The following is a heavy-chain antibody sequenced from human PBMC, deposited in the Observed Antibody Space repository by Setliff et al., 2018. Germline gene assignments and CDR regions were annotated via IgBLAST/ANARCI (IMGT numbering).Heavy chain of an antibody. CDR3: AKQGDLAFDY. J-gene: IGHJ4*02. CDR2: IDPKSGRT. Sequence: RASVKVSCKTSGYPFVGYFIYWMRQAPGQGLEWVGWIDPKSGRTKYAVKFQGRVTMTRDTSSSTIYMEVNSLTSDDTAVYFCAKQGDLAFDYWGQGTQVTVS. D-gene: IGHD3-16*01. V-gene: IGHV1-2*02. CDR1: GYPFVGYF.